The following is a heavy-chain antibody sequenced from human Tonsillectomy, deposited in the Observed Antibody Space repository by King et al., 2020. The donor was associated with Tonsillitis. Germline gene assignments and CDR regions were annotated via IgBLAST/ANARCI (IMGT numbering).Heavy chain of an antibody. D-gene: IGHD3-10*01. CDR1: GYTFTDYY. Sequence: VQLVQSGAEVKKPGASVKVSCKASGYTFTDYYMHWVRQAPGQGLERMGWINPNSGDTDCAQKFQGRVTMTRDTSISTAYMELSRLRSDDTAVYYCARDSGSFDHWGQGTRVTVSS. CDR2: INPNSGDT. V-gene: IGHV1-2*02. CDR3: ARDSGSFDH. J-gene: IGHJ4*02.